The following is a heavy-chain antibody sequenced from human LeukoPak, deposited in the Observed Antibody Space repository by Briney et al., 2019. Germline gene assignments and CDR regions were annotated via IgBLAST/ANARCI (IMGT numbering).Heavy chain of an antibody. V-gene: IGHV4-34*01. CDR1: GGSFSGYY. CDR3: ARGIVVVPAAGPPAPRIDY. Sequence: SETLSLTCAVYGGSFSGYYWSWIRQPPGKGLEWIGEINHSGSTNYNPSLKSRVTISVDTSKIQFSLKLSSVTVADRAVYYCARGIVVVPAAGPPAPRIDYWGQGTLVTVSS. D-gene: IGHD2-2*01. J-gene: IGHJ4*02. CDR2: INHSGST.